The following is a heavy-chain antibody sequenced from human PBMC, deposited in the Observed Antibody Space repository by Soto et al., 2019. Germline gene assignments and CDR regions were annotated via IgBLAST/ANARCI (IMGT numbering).Heavy chain of an antibody. Sequence: GGSLRLSCAASGFTFSSYGMHWVRQAPGKGLEWVAVISYDGSNKYYADSVKGRFTISRDNSKNTLYLQMNSLRAEDTAVYYCAKDIDSSSYGFTLRYYYYGMDVWGQGTTVTVSS. CDR2: ISYDGSNK. CDR1: GFTFSSYG. D-gene: IGHD5-18*01. CDR3: AKDIDSSSYGFTLRYYYYGMDV. J-gene: IGHJ6*02. V-gene: IGHV3-30*18.